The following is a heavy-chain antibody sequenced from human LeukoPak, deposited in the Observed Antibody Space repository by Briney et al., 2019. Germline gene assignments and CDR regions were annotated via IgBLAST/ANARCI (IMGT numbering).Heavy chain of an antibody. CDR2: INPNSGGT. J-gene: IGHJ4*02. CDR1: GYTLTGYY. D-gene: IGHD3-22*01. V-gene: IGHV1-2*06. Sequence: ASVKVSCKASGYTLTGYYMHWVRQAPGQGLEWMGRINPNSGGTNYAQKFQGRVTMTRDTSISTAYMELSRLRSDDTAVYYCARAYYDSSGLGFDYWGQGTLVTVSS. CDR3: ARAYYDSSGLGFDY.